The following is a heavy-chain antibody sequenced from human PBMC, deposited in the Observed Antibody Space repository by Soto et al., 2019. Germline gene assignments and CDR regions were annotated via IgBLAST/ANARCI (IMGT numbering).Heavy chain of an antibody. D-gene: IGHD3-9*01. V-gene: IGHV3-21*01. CDR1: GFMFSSYS. J-gene: IGHJ6*02. CDR3: ARDFKYDILTSHYGMDV. CDR2: ISTTSTYI. Sequence: EVQLVESGGGLVKPGGSLRLSCAASGFMFSSYSMHWVRQAPGKGLEWVSSISTTSTYIYYADSVKGRFTISRDNAKNSLFLQMKSLRAEDTALYYCARDFKYDILTSHYGMDVWGQGTTVTVSS.